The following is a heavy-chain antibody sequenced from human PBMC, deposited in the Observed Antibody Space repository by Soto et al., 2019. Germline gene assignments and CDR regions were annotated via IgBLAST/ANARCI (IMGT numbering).Heavy chain of an antibody. J-gene: IGHJ6*02. Sequence: SVKVSCKASGGTFSSYAISWVRQAPGQGLEWMGGIIPIFGTANYAQKFQGRVTITADESTSTAYMELSSLRSEDTAVYYCARRRDCSGGSCYFVSYYYYGMDVWGQGTTVTV. CDR1: GGTFSSYA. D-gene: IGHD2-15*01. CDR2: IIPIFGTA. V-gene: IGHV1-69*13. CDR3: ARRRDCSGGSCYFVSYYYYGMDV.